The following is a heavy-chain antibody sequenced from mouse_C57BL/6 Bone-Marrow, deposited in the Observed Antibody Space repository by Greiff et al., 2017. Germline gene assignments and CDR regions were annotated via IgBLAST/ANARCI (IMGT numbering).Heavy chain of an antibody. J-gene: IGHJ2*01. CDR2: ISNGGGST. Sequence: EVQLQESGGGLVQPGGSLKLSCAASGFTFSDYYMYWVRQTPEKRLEWVAYISNGGGSTYYPDTVKGRFTISRDNAKNTLYLQMSRLKSEDTAMYYCARRGDPYYFDYGGQGTTLTVSS. V-gene: IGHV5-12*01. CDR1: GFTFSDYY. CDR3: ARRGDPYYFDY. D-gene: IGHD2-13*01.